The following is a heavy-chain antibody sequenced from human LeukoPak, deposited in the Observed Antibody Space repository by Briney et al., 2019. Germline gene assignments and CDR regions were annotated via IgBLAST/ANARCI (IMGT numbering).Heavy chain of an antibody. CDR3: AKDVELGWSYDAFDI. Sequence: GASVKVSCKASGYTFTSYDINWVRQDTGQGLEWMGWMNPNSGNTGYAQKFQGRVTITRNTSISTAYMELSSLRAEDTAVYYCAKDVELGWSYDAFDIWGQGTMVTVSS. CDR1: GYTFTSYD. CDR2: MNPNSGNT. D-gene: IGHD3/OR15-3a*01. V-gene: IGHV1-8*03. J-gene: IGHJ3*02.